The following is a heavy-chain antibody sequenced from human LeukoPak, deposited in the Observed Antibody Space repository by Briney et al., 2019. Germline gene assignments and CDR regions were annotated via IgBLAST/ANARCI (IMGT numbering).Heavy chain of an antibody. CDR2: INPSDDST. J-gene: IGHJ4*02. Sequence: ASVKVSCKASGYTFTTYFIHWERQAPGQGLEWMGIINPSDDSTGYALKFQDRLTMTRDLSTSTVYMELSSLRSEDTAVYYCANQGSGGSSGFDYWGQGTLVTVSS. CDR1: GYTFTTYF. D-gene: IGHD2-15*01. CDR3: ANQGSGGSSGFDY. V-gene: IGHV1-46*01.